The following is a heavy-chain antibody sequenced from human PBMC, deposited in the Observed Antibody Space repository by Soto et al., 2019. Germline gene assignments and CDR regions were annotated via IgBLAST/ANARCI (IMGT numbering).Heavy chain of an antibody. CDR2: INHSGST. CDR3: ARGWDIAAAGTKAWFDP. Sequence: QVQLQQWGAGLLKPSETLSLTCAVYGGSFSGYYWSWIRQPPGKGLEWMGEINHSGSTNYNPSLKSRVTISVDTSKNQFSLKLSSVTAADTAVYYCARGWDIAAAGTKAWFDPWGQGTLVTVSS. D-gene: IGHD6-13*01. V-gene: IGHV4-34*01. J-gene: IGHJ5*02. CDR1: GGSFSGYY.